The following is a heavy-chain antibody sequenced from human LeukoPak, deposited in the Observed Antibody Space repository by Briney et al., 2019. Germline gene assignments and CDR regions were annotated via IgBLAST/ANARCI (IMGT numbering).Heavy chain of an antibody. Sequence: ASVKVSCKASGYTFTGYYMHWVRQAPGQGLEWMGIINPSGGSTSYAQKLQGRVTMTRDTSTSTVYMELSSLRSEDTAVYYCARASRTLDNWFDPWGQGTLVTVSS. CDR1: GYTFTGYY. D-gene: IGHD2/OR15-2a*01. V-gene: IGHV1-46*01. CDR2: INPSGGST. CDR3: ARASRTLDNWFDP. J-gene: IGHJ5*02.